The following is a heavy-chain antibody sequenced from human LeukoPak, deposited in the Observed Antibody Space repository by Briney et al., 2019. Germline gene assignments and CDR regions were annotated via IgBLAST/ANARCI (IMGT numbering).Heavy chain of an antibody. Sequence: SETLSPTCTVSGGSISTFSWSWIRQFPGKGLEWIGSIYIKSTNYNPSLKSRVAISVDTSKNQFSLRLDSVTTADTAVYYCARDTTVAAGMQYWGQGTLVTASS. J-gene: IGHJ4*02. V-gene: IGHV4-59*01. CDR3: ARDTTVAAGMQY. D-gene: IGHD6-19*01. CDR2: IYIKST. CDR1: GGSISTFS.